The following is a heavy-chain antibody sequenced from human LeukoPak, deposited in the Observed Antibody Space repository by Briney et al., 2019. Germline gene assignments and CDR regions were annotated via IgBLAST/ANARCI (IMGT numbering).Heavy chain of an antibody. D-gene: IGHD3-10*01. Sequence: GGSLRLSCAASGFTFDDYGMTWVRQAPGKGLECVSGIDWNGDRTGYADSVRGRFAITRDNAKNSLYLQMNSLRAEDTALYYCARSAYYGSGSYSDYWGQGTLVTVSS. J-gene: IGHJ4*02. V-gene: IGHV3-20*04. CDR1: GFTFDDYG. CDR3: ARSAYYGSGSYSDY. CDR2: IDWNGDRT.